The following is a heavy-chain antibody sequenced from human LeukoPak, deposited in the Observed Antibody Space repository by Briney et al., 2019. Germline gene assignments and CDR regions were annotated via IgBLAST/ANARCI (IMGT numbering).Heavy chain of an antibody. CDR3: ARAGWELTYYYYYMDV. CDR1: GGTFSSYA. V-gene: IGHV1-69*05. CDR2: IIPIFGTA. J-gene: IGHJ6*03. D-gene: IGHD1-26*01. Sequence: GASVKVSCKASGGTFSSYAISWVRQAPGQGLEWMGGIIPIFGTANYAQKFQGRVTITTDESTSTAYMELSGLRSEDTAVYYCARAGWELTYYYYYMDVWGKGTTVTVSS.